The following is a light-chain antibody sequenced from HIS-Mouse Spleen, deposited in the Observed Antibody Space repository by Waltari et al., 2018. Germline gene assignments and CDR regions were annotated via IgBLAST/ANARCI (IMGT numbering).Light chain of an antibody. CDR3: QQYNNWWT. J-gene: IGKJ1*01. Sequence: EIVMTQSPATLSVSPGERATLSGRASQSVSSNLAWYQQKPCQAPRLLIYGASTRATGIPARFSGSGSGTEFTLTISSMQSEDFAVYYCQQYNNWWTFGQGTKVEIK. CDR2: GAS. CDR1: QSVSSN. V-gene: IGKV3-15*01.